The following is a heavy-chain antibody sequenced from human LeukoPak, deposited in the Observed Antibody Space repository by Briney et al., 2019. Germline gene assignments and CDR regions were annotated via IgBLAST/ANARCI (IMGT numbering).Heavy chain of an antibody. V-gene: IGHV4-34*01. J-gene: IGHJ4*02. D-gene: IGHD2-2*01. CDR2: INHSGST. Sequence: SEALSLTCAVYGGSFSGYYWSWIRQPPGKGLEWIGEINHSGSTNYNPSLKSRVTISVDTSKNQFSLKLSSVTAADTAVYYCARVILPAAKAHFDYWGQGTLVTVPS. CDR1: GGSFSGYY. CDR3: ARVILPAAKAHFDY.